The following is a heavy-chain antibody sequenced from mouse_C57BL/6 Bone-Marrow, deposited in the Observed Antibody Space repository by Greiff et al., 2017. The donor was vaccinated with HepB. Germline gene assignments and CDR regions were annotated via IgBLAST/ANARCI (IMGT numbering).Heavy chain of an antibody. CDR1: GFTFSSYA. Sequence: EVKLVESGEGLVKPGGSLKLSCAASGFTFSSYAMSWVRQTPEKRLEWVAYISSGGDYIYYADNARNTLYLQMSSLKSEDTAMYYCTRDWYGSSYALDYWGQGTTLTVSS. V-gene: IGHV5-9-1*02. CDR2: ISSGGDYI. J-gene: IGHJ2*01. D-gene: IGHD1-1*01. CDR3: TRDWYGSSYALDY.